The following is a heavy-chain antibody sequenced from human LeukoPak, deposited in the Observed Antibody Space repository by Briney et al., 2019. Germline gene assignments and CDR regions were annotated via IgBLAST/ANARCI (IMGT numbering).Heavy chain of an antibody. CDR1: GGSISGFY. D-gene: IGHD6-13*01. CDR2: MDKSGST. V-gene: IGHV4-59*08. Sequence: SETLSLTCTVSGGSISGFYWSWIRQPPGRGLEWIGYMDKSGSTTYNPSLKSRVTISVDTSKNQFSLKLSPVTAADTAVYYCARHELVAAAGTAFDIWGQGTMVTVSS. CDR3: ARHELVAAAGTAFDI. J-gene: IGHJ3*02.